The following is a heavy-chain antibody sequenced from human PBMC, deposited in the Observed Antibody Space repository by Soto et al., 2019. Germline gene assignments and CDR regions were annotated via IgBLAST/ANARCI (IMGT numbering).Heavy chain of an antibody. CDR2: IIPLFGTA. J-gene: IGHJ4*02. Sequence: QVQLVQSGADVKKPGSSVKVSCQASGVTFSSETLGWVRQAPGQGLEWVGGIIPLFGTASYAQKFQGRVTIKADEATTTVDTELSSLRPYDLAVYFCSTVLGETPASPFDAWGQGTLLTVSS. CDR3: STVLGETPASPFDA. V-gene: IGHV1-69*01. D-gene: IGHD3-16*01. CDR1: GVTFSSET.